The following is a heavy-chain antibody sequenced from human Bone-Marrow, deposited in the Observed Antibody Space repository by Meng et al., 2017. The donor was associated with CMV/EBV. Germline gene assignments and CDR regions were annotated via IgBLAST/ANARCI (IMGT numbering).Heavy chain of an antibody. D-gene: IGHD2-15*01. CDR2: IYSGGSST. Sequence: TFSSYAMSWVRQAPGKGLEWVSVIYSGGSSTYYADSVKGRFTISRDNSKNTLYLQMNSLRAEDTAVYYCAKDYDCSGGSCYVWYFDLWGRGTLVTVSS. V-gene: IGHV3-23*03. J-gene: IGHJ2*01. CDR3: AKDYDCSGGSCYVWYFDL. CDR1: TFSSYA.